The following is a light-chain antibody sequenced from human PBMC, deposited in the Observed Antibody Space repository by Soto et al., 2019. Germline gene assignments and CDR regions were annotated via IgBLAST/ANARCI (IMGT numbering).Light chain of an antibody. CDR2: DAS. CDR1: QSISTW. V-gene: IGKV1-5*01. Sequence: THSPGTLSFSPLEGTTLYFRASQSISTWLAWYQQKPGKAPKLLIYDASSLESGVPSRFSGSVSGTEFTLTISSLQPDDFATYYCQQYKSYSTFGQGTKVDIK. CDR3: QQYKSYST. J-gene: IGKJ1*01.